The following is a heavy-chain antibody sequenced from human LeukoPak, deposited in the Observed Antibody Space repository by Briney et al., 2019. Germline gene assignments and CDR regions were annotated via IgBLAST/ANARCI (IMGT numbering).Heavy chain of an antibody. CDR1: GGSISSSSYY. D-gene: IGHD5-18*01. J-gene: IGHJ4*02. CDR2: IYCSGST. Sequence: SETLSLTCTVSGGSISSSSYYWGWIRQPPGKGLEWIGRIYCSGSTYYNPSLKSRVPISVDTSKNQFSLKLSSVTAADTAVYYCARHTIQLWASNFDYWGQGTLVTVSS. CDR3: ARHTIQLWASNFDY. V-gene: IGHV4-39*01.